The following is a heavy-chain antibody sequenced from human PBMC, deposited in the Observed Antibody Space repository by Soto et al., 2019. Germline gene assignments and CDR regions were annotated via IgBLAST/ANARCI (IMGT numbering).Heavy chain of an antibody. V-gene: IGHV1-69*12. J-gene: IGHJ3*02. CDR3: ATYVTTETTYAAFDI. Sequence: QVQLVQSGAEVKKPGSSVKVSCKASGGTFSSYAISWVRQAPGQGLEWMGGIIPIFGTANYAQKFQGRVTITADESTRTAYWEMRSPRYEDTAVYYGATYVTTETTYAAFDIWGQGTMGTVS. CDR1: GGTFSSYA. CDR2: IIPIFGTA. D-gene: IGHD4-17*01.